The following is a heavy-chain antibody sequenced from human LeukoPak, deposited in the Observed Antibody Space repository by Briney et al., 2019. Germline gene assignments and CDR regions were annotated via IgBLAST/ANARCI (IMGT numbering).Heavy chain of an antibody. J-gene: IGHJ4*02. CDR2: INYSGST. CDR1: GGPIITSRYY. V-gene: IGHV4-39*01. CDR3: ARLSPYLGSGSSAFPDDF. Sequence: SETLSLTSTVSGGPIITSRYYWGWIRQPPGKGLEWIGSINYSGSTYYNPSLKSRVTISVDTSKNQFSLKLSSVTAADTAVYYCARLSPYLGSGSSAFPDDFWGQGTLVTVSS. D-gene: IGHD3-10*01.